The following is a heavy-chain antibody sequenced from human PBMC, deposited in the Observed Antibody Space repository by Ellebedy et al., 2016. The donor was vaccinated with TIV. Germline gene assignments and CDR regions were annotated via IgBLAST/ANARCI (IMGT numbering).Heavy chain of an antibody. J-gene: IGHJ6*02. D-gene: IGHD3-9*01. CDR1: GFTFSSYW. V-gene: IGHV3-7*01. CDR2: IKQDGSEK. Sequence: GGSLRLSXAASGFTFSSYWMSWVRQAPGKGLEWVANIKQDGSEKYYVDSVKGRFTISRDNAKNSLYLQMNSLRAEDTAVYYRARDPVRDYDILTGRYYYYYYGMDVWGQGTTVTVSS. CDR3: ARDPVRDYDILTGRYYYYYYGMDV.